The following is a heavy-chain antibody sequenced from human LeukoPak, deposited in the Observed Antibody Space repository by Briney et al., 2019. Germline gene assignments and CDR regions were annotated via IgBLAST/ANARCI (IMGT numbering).Heavy chain of an antibody. CDR1: GYTFTSYD. J-gene: IGHJ4*02. Sequence: ASVKVSCKASGYTFTSYDINWVRQATGQGLEWMGWMNPNSGNTAYAQKFQGRVTMTRNTSISTAYMELSSLRSEDTAVYYCASSVYCSGGSCYSIFDYWGQGTLVTVSS. D-gene: IGHD2-15*01. V-gene: IGHV1-8*01. CDR2: MNPNSGNT. CDR3: ASSVYCSGGSCYSIFDY.